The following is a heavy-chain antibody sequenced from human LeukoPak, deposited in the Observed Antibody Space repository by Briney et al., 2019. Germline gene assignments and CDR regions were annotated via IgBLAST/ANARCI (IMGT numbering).Heavy chain of an antibody. CDR3: ARDLVANSFDY. J-gene: IGHJ4*02. CDR1: GYTFINYG. V-gene: IGHV1-18*01. Sequence: ASMKVSCKASGYTFINYGISWVREAPGQGLEWMGWISGNNDKSYYEQKFQGRVSMTTDTSTNTAYLELRSLTSDDTAMYYCARDLVANSFDYWGQGTLVTVSS. D-gene: IGHD2-2*01. CDR2: ISGNNDKS.